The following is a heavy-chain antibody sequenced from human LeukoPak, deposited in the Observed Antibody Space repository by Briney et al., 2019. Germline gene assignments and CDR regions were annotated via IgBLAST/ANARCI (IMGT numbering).Heavy chain of an antibody. D-gene: IGHD3-10*01. Sequence: GGSLRLSCAASGFTFRTSAMSWVRQAPAKGLQWVSSINGGDYSTYYADSVKGRFTISRDSSKNILYLQMNSLRTDDTAMYYCATANPTPRGINFDSWGQGTLVTVSS. CDR1: GFTFRTSA. CDR3: ATANPTPRGINFDS. V-gene: IGHV3-23*01. J-gene: IGHJ4*02. CDR2: INGGDYST.